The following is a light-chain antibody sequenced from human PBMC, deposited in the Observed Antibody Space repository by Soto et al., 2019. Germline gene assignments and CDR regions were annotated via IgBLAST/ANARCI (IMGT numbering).Light chain of an antibody. CDR3: SSFTTSATWV. J-gene: IGLJ3*02. CDR1: SSDVGNYNY. Sequence: QSVLTQPASVSESPGQSITISCTGTSSDVGNYNYVSWYQQHPGKAPKLMIYHVTSRPSGVSDRFSGSKSGNMASLTISGLQTDDEADYYCSSFTTSATWVFGGGTKLTVL. CDR2: HVT. V-gene: IGLV2-14*03.